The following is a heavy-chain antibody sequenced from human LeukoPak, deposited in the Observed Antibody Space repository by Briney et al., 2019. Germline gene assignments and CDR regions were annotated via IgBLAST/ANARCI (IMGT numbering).Heavy chain of an antibody. CDR1: GFTFSTYW. Sequence: GGSLRLSCAASGFTFSTYWMHWVRQAPGKGLVWVSHINTDGSITGYADSVKGRFTISRDNAKNTLYLQMNSLRADDTAVYYCAGSSGSYNYWGQGTLVTVSS. V-gene: IGHV3-74*01. J-gene: IGHJ4*02. CDR3: AGSSGSYNY. D-gene: IGHD1-26*01. CDR2: INTDGSIT.